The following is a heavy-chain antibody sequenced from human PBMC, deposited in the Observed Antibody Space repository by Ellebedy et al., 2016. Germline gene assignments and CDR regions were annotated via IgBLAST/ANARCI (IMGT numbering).Heavy chain of an antibody. J-gene: IGHJ4*02. CDR1: GFTFSSYA. CDR3: AKGPEQWLIKSGGFED. CDR2: ISQSGDNT. V-gene: IGHV3-23*01. D-gene: IGHD6-19*01. Sequence: GESLKISCAASGFTFSSYAMAWVRQAPGKGLEWVSSISQSGDNTFYADSVKGRFTISRDNSKNTLFPQMNSLRVEDTAVYYCAKGPEQWLIKSGGFEDWGQGTLVTVSS.